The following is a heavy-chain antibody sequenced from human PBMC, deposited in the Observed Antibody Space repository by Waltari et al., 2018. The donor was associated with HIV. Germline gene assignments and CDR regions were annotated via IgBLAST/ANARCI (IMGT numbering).Heavy chain of an antibody. CDR2: FWSDGVEI. Sequence: SGFTFSNFAINWVRQSPGKGLEWLAVFWSDGVEISYADSVNGRVTISKDSSQKTLYLHLTSLRAEDTALYYCARGYSSSRWIPLYHWGRGTLVTVSS. J-gene: IGHJ4*02. CDR3: ARGYSSSRWIPLYH. V-gene: IGHV3-33*01. CDR1: GFTFSNFA. D-gene: IGHD6-6*01.